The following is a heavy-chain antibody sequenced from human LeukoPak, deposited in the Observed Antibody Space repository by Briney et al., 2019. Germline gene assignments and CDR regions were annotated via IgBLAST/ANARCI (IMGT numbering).Heavy chain of an antibody. V-gene: IGHV1-46*01. D-gene: IGHD3-10*01. CDR3: ARANPDYYGSGSYYTPPDY. J-gene: IGHJ4*02. Sequence: ASVKVSCKASVYTFTGYYMHWVRQPPGQGLEWMGIINPSGGSTSYAQKFQGRVTMTRDTSTSTVYMELSSLRSEDTAVYYCARANPDYYGSGSYYTPPDYWGQGTLVTVSS. CDR1: VYTFTGYY. CDR2: INPSGGST.